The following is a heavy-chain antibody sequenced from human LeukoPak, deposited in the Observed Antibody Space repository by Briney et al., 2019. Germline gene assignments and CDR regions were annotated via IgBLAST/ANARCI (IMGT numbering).Heavy chain of an antibody. V-gene: IGHV1-69*13. CDR1: GGTFSSYA. D-gene: IGHD2-15*01. CDR3: ASGPDCSGGSCYSGYFQH. Sequence: SVKVSCKASGGTFSSYAISWVRQAPGQGLEWMGGIIPIFGTANYAQKFQGRVTITADESTSTAYMELSSLRSEDTAVYYCASGPDCSGGSCYSGYFQHWGQGTLVTVSS. CDR2: IIPIFGTA. J-gene: IGHJ1*01.